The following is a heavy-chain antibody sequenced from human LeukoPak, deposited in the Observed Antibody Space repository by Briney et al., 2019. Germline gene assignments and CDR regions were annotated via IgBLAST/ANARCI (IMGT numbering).Heavy chain of an antibody. J-gene: IGHJ4*02. CDR1: GASFSDSY. CDR3: ARGRYGPRLGN. Sequence: SETLSLTCAVYGASFSDSYWSWIRQSPEKGLEWIGEINNSGSTSYNPSLNGRVIMSVDRSKNQFSLRLTSVTAADTAVYYCARGRYGPRLGNWGQGTLVTVSS. CDR2: INNSGST. V-gene: IGHV4-34*01. D-gene: IGHD3-16*01.